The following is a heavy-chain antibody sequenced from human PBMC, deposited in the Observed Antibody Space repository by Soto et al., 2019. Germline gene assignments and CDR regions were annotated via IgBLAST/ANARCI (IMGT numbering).Heavy chain of an antibody. D-gene: IGHD5-12*01. CDR2: INHSGST. CDR3: ARGQMATTSPRHRSGYFDY. V-gene: IGHV4-34*01. J-gene: IGHJ4*02. Sequence: QVQLQQWGAGLLKPSETLSLTCAVYGGSFSGYYWSWIRQPPGKGLEWIGEINHSGSTNYNPSLKSRVTISVDTSKNQFSLKLSSVTAADTAVYYCARGQMATTSPRHRSGYFDYWGQGTLVTVSS. CDR1: GGSFSGYY.